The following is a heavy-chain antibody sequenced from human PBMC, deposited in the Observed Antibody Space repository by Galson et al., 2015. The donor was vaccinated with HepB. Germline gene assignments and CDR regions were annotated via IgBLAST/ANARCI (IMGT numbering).Heavy chain of an antibody. CDR1: GFTFSNAW. D-gene: IGHD6-19*01. Sequence: SLRLSCAASGFTFSNAWMNWVRRAPGKGLEWAGRIKSKANSYATAYAASVKGRFTISRDDSKNTAYLQMNSLKTEDTAVYYCTTEGTYSSGWADYWGQGTLVTVSS. V-gene: IGHV3-73*01. J-gene: IGHJ4*02. CDR3: TTEGTYSSGWADY. CDR2: IKSKANSYAT.